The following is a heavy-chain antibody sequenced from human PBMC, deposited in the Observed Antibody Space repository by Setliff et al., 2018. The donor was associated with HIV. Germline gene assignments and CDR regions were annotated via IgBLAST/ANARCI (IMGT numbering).Heavy chain of an antibody. CDR3: ARAEIGIAVAGAYYGMDG. V-gene: IGHV1-46*01. CDR2: LNPSGGST. Sequence: ASVKVSCKAFGYTFTSYYMHWVRQAPGHGLEWMGILNPSGGSTSYAQKFQGRVTLTRDTSTSTGYMELSSLRSEDTAVYYCARAEIGIAVAGAYYGMDGWGQGTTVTVSS. CDR1: GYTFTSYY. J-gene: IGHJ6*02. D-gene: IGHD6-19*01.